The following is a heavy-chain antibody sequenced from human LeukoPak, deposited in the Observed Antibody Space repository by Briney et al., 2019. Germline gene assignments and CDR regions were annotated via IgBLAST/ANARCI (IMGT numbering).Heavy chain of an antibody. CDR2: ISSSSSTI. V-gene: IGHV3-48*01. Sequence: PGGSLRLSCAASGFIFSSYSMNWVRQAPGEGLQWVSYISSSSSTIYYADSVKGRFTISRDNAKNSLYLQMNSLRAEDTAVYYCARDRGSYDEFFWGQGTLVTVSS. D-gene: IGHD1-26*01. J-gene: IGHJ4*02. CDR3: ARDRGSYDEFF. CDR1: GFIFSSYS.